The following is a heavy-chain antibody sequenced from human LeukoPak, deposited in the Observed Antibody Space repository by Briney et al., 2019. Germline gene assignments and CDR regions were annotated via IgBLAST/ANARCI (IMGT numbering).Heavy chain of an antibody. CDR1: GYIFTHYW. CDR2: IYPADSDT. V-gene: IGHV5-51*01. CDR3: ARRGIGSSSDY. D-gene: IGHD6-6*01. J-gene: IGHJ4*02. Sequence: GESLKISCQVSGYIFTHYWIGWVRQMPGKGLESMGIIYPADSDTTYSPSFQGQVTISVDKSISTVYLQWSSLKASDTAMYYCARRGIGSSSDYWGQGTLVTVSS.